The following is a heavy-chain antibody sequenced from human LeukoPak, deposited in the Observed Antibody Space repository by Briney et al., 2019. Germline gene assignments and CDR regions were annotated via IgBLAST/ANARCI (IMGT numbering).Heavy chain of an antibody. CDR3: ARPLIPYYYYYYMDV. Sequence: SETLSLTCSVSGGSVSSSSYYWGWIRQPPGKGVEWIGSFYYNGNTYYNPSLKSRVTISVDTSKNQFSLNLSSVTAADTAVYYCARPLIPYYYYYYMDVWGKGTTVTVSS. V-gene: IGHV4-39*01. D-gene: IGHD2-2*02. CDR2: FYYNGNT. CDR1: GGSVSSSSYY. J-gene: IGHJ6*03.